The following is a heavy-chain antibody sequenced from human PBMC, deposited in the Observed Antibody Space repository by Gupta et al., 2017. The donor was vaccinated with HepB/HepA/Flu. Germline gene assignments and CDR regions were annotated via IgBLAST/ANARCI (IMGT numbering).Heavy chain of an antibody. CDR3: ARAYTCLDL. V-gene: IGHV3-74*01. Sequence: EVQLVESGGGIGQPGGSLRLSCAASGFTLSRYDIHWVRQVPGRGLVWVSRIKSDGRSTSYADFVRGRFTISRDSAKNTVYLQMNSLRAEDTAVYYCARAYTCLDLWGQGTLVTVSS. J-gene: IGHJ5*02. CDR2: IKSDGRST. CDR1: GFTLSRYD.